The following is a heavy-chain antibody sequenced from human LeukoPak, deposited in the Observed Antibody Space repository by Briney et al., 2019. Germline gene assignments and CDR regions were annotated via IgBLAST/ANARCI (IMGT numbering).Heavy chain of an antibody. Sequence: GASVKVSCKASGYTFTSYGISWVRQAPGQGLKWMGWISANNGNTNYAEKLQGRVTMTTDTSTRTVYMELRSLRSGDTAVYYCARGYYDGSGYYVYWGQGTLVTASS. CDR2: ISANNGNT. D-gene: IGHD3-22*01. V-gene: IGHV1-18*01. CDR3: ARGYYDGSGYYVY. J-gene: IGHJ4*02. CDR1: GYTFTSYG.